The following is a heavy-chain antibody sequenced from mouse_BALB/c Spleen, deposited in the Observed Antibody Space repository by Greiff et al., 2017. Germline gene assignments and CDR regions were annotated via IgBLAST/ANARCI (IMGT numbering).Heavy chain of an antibody. D-gene: IGHD2-4*01. CDR1: GYAFTSYN. CDR2: IDPYNGGT. V-gene: IGHV1S135*01. Sequence: EVQLLESGPELVKPGASVKVSCKASGYAFTSYNMYWVKQSHGKSLEWNGYIDPYNGGTSYNQKFKGKATLTVDKSSSTAYMHLNSLTSEDSAFYYCARWGLDAMDYWGQGTSVTVSS. J-gene: IGHJ4*01. CDR3: ARWGLDAMDY.